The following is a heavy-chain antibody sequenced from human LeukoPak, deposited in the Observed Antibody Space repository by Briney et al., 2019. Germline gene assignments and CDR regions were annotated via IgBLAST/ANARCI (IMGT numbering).Heavy chain of an antibody. CDR3: ARVIAAPPFDY. Sequence: GGSLRLSCAASGFTFSSYWMHWVRQAPGKGLVWVSRINTDGSSTSYADSVKGRFTISRDNAKNTLCLQMNSLRAEDTAVYYCARVIAAPPFDYWGQGTLVTVSS. V-gene: IGHV3-74*01. D-gene: IGHD6-6*01. CDR1: GFTFSSYW. CDR2: INTDGSST. J-gene: IGHJ4*02.